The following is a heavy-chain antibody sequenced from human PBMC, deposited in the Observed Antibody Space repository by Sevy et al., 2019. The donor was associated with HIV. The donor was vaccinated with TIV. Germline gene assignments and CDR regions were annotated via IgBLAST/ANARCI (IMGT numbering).Heavy chain of an antibody. V-gene: IGHV3-21*01. CDR2: ISSSSSYI. Sequence: GGSLRLSCAASGFTFSSYSMNWVRQAPGKGLEWVSSISSSSSYIYYADSVKGRFTISRDNAKNSLYLQMNSLRAEDTAVYDCARDLKVVATIFDYWGQGTLVTVSS. CDR3: ARDLKVVATIFDY. CDR1: GFTFSSYS. D-gene: IGHD5-12*01. J-gene: IGHJ4*02.